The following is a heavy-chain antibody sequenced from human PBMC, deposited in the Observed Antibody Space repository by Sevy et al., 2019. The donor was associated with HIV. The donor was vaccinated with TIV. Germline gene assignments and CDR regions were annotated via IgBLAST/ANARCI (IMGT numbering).Heavy chain of an antibody. Sequence: GGSLRLSCAASGFTFSSYAMHWVRQAPGKGLEWVAVISYDGSNKYYADSVKGRFTTSRDNSKNTLYLQMNSLRAEDTAVYYCARDLGNDFWSGYSHYYYYGMDVWGQGTTVTVSS. V-gene: IGHV3-30*04. CDR2: ISYDGSNK. CDR3: ARDLGNDFWSGYSHYYYYGMDV. J-gene: IGHJ6*02. D-gene: IGHD3-3*01. CDR1: GFTFSSYA.